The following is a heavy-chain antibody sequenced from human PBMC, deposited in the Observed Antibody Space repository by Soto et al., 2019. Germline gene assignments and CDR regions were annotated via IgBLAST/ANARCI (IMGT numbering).Heavy chain of an antibody. CDR2: ITSSGSPI. V-gene: IGHV3-11*01. D-gene: IGHD4-17*01. CDR3: ARDAVTTGWYFDL. J-gene: IGHJ2*01. Sequence: QVQLVESGGGVVQPGGSLRLSCAASGFTFSDYYMSWIRQAPGKGLEWVSYITSSGSPIYYADSVQGRFTISRDNVKKSLYLQMNSLRAEDTAVYYCARDAVTTGWYFDLWGRGTQVTVSS. CDR1: GFTFSDYY.